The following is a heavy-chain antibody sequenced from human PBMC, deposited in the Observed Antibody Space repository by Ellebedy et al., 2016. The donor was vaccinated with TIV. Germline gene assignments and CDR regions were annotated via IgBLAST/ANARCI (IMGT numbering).Heavy chain of an antibody. Sequence: GGSLRLSCAASGFTFSDYGMHWVRQAPGKGLEWVAAIWYDGSHKYHADSVKGRFTISRDNAKNSLYLQMNSLRAEDTALYYCAKAQYGSGSYHAIQHWGQGTLVTVSS. J-gene: IGHJ1*01. CDR2: IWYDGSHK. V-gene: IGHV3-33*03. CDR1: GFTFSDYG. CDR3: AKAQYGSGSYHAIQH. D-gene: IGHD3-10*01.